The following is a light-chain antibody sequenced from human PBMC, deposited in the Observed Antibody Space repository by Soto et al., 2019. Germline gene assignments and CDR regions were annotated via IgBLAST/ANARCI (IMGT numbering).Light chain of an antibody. Sequence: DIQMTQSPSSLSASVGDRVTITCQASQDISNYLNWYQQKPGKAPKLLIYDASNLETGVPSRFSGSGSETDFTFTISSLQPEDIATYYCQQYDTLFGPGTKVDIK. J-gene: IGKJ3*01. CDR3: QQYDTL. CDR2: DAS. V-gene: IGKV1-33*01. CDR1: QDISNY.